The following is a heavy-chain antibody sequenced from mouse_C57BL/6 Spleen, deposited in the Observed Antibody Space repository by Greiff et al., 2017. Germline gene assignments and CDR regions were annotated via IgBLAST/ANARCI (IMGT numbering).Heavy chain of an antibody. D-gene: IGHD2-2*01. CDR1: GFNIKKTY. CDR3: AGGEGLRREYYAMDY. V-gene: IGHV14-3*01. J-gene: IGHJ4*01. Sequence: VHVKQSVAELVRPGASVKLSCTASGFNIKKTYMHWVKQRPEQGLEWIGRIDPANGNTKYAPKFQGKATITADTASNTAYLQLSSLTSEDTAIYYCAGGEGLRREYYAMDYWGQGTSVTVSS. CDR2: IDPANGNT.